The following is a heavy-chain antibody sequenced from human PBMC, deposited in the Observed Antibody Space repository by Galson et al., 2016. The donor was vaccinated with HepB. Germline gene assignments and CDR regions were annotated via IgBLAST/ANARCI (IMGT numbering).Heavy chain of an antibody. CDR3: ASLGVGYSACCDNKPDS. Sequence: QSGAEVKKPGSSVTISCKASGITFDKYSLDWVRQAPGLGLEWMGGIIPMYGTPKNAEKFQDRLTISADESTTTLYMELSGLTFDDTAVYYCASLGVGYSACCDNKPDSWGQRTTVTVSS. V-gene: IGHV1-69*01. D-gene: IGHD1-14*01. J-gene: IGHJ6*02. CDR1: GITFDKYS. CDR2: IIPMYGTP.